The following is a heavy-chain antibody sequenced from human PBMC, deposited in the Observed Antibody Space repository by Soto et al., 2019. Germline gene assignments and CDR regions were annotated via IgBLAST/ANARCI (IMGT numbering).Heavy chain of an antibody. CDR3: AKLPDLGGGLSYFDS. Sequence: PGGSLRLSCAASGFTFSSYAMSWVRQAPGKGLEWVSAISGGGGSTYYADSVKGRFTISRDKSKNTQYLQMNSLRAEDTAVYYCAKLPDLGGGLSYFDSWGQGTLVTVSS. D-gene: IGHD3-3*01. CDR2: ISGGGGST. CDR1: GFTFSSYA. V-gene: IGHV3-23*01. J-gene: IGHJ4*02.